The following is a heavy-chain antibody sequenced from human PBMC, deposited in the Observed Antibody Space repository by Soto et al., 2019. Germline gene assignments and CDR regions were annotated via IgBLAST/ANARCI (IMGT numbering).Heavy chain of an antibody. D-gene: IGHD3-16*01. V-gene: IGHV3-48*02. J-gene: IGHJ4*02. CDR3: ASDQNWAFDN. Sequence: EVQLVESGGGLVQPGGSLRLSCAVSGFTFSNLHMNWVRQAPGKGLEWISYIGSGYNKHYAESVEGRFTISRDNAKNSLYLQMNRLRDEDTALYYCASDQNWAFDNWGQGILVAVSS. CDR1: GFTFSNLH. CDR2: IGSGYNK.